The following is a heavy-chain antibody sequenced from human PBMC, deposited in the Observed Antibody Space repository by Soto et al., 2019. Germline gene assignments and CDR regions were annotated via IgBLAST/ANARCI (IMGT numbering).Heavy chain of an antibody. CDR1: GGTFSSYA. Sequence: SVKVSCKASGGTFSSYAISWVRQAPGQGLEWMGGIIPIFGTANYAQKFQGRVTITADESTSTAYMELSSLRSEDTAVYYCATAMAYYYYGMDVWGQGTTVTVSS. J-gene: IGHJ6*02. CDR2: IIPIFGTA. CDR3: ATAMAYYYYGMDV. V-gene: IGHV1-69*13.